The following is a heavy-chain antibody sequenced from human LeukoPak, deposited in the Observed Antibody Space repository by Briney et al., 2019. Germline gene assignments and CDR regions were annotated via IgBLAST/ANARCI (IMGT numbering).Heavy chain of an antibody. CDR3: ARGGSYCSGGSCYYYYMDV. CDR1: GYTFTGYY. V-gene: IGHV1-2*02. D-gene: IGHD2-15*01. J-gene: IGHJ6*03. CDR2: INPNSGGT. Sequence: ASVKVSCKASGYTFTGYYMHWVRQAPGQGLEWMGWINPNSGGTNYAQKFQGRVTMTRDTSISTAYMELSRLRSDDTAVYYCARGGSYCSGGSCYYYYMDVWGKGTTVTVSS.